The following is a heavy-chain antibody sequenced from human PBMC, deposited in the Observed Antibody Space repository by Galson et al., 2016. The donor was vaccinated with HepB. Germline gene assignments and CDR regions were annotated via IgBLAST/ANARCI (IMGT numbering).Heavy chain of an antibody. Sequence: SVKVSCKASGYTFTSYGITWVRQAPGQGLEWMGWISVDTGHTGYGQNVQGRVTLTTDTSTSTAYMELTSLRPDDTAMYYCVRYGSSHFMAFWGQGTLITVSS. CDR2: ISVDTGHT. CDR1: GYTFTSYG. J-gene: IGHJ4*02. CDR3: VRYGSSHFMAF. D-gene: IGHD3-10*01. V-gene: IGHV1-18*04.